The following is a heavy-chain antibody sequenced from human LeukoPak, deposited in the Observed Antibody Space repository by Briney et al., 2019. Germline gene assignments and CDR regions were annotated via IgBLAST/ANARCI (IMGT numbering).Heavy chain of an antibody. D-gene: IGHD3-10*01. V-gene: IGHV3-74*01. CDR2: ISGDGSRT. Sequence: GGSLRLSCAASGFTFSSYWMHWVRQAPGNGLVWVSHISGDGSRTSYADSVKGRFTISRDNAKNTLYLQMNSLRDEDTAVYYCAREPLITMVRGVIISPPRYYYGMDVWGQGTTVTVSS. CDR3: AREPLITMVRGVIISPPRYYYGMDV. CDR1: GFTFSSYW. J-gene: IGHJ6*02.